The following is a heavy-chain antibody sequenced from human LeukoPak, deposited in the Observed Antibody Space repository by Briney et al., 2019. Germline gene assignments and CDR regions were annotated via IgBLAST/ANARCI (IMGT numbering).Heavy chain of an antibody. V-gene: IGHV3-23*01. J-gene: IGHJ4*02. CDR2: ISGSGGST. D-gene: IGHD5-18*01. CDR3: AKDLVGYSYGRFDY. CDR1: GFTFTSYA. Sequence: GGSLRLSCTASGFTFTSYAMSWVRQAPGKGLEWVSAISGSGGSTYYADSVKGRFTISRDNSKNTLYLQMNSLRAEDTAVYYCAKDLVGYSYGRFDYWGQGTLVTVSS.